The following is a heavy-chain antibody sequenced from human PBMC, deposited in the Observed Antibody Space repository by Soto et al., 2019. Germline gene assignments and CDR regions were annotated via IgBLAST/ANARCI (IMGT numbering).Heavy chain of an antibody. Sequence: GGSLRLSCAASGFTFSSYPMHWVRQAPGKGLEWVAVISYDGSNKYYADSVKGRFTISRDNSKNTRYLHMNSLRAEDPAVYYCASGCPGLAAAGTVGWGPGTLVTVSS. CDR3: ASGCPGLAAAGTVG. J-gene: IGHJ4*02. CDR1: GFTFSSYP. CDR2: ISYDGSNK. V-gene: IGHV3-30*04. D-gene: IGHD6-13*01.